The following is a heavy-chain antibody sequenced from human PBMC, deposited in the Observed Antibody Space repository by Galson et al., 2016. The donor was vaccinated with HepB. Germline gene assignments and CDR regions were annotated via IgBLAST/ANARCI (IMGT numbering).Heavy chain of an antibody. V-gene: IGHV3-33*01. CDR1: GFTFSNYG. J-gene: IGHJ5*02. Sequence: SLRLSCAASGFTFSNYGIHWVRQAPGQGLEWVAVIWYDGSTKYYADSVKGRFTVSRDNSKTTVYLQMNSLRAEDTAVYYCARGTTFYHCWRASRPYWFDPWGQGTLVTVSS. CDR2: IWYDGSTK. CDR3: ARGTTFYHCWRASRPYWFDP. D-gene: IGHD3-3*01.